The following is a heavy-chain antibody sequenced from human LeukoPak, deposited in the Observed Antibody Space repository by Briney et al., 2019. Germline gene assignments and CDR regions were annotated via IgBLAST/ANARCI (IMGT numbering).Heavy chain of an antibody. CDR2: INAGNGNT. CDR3: ARDLIRGVIMYYFDY. D-gene: IGHD3-10*01. J-gene: IGHJ4*02. Sequence: GASVKVSCKASGGTFSSYAISWVRQAPGQRLEWIGWINAGNGNTKYSQKFQGRVTITRDTSASTAYMELSSLRSEDTAVYYCARDLIRGVIMYYFDYWGQGTLVTVSS. V-gene: IGHV1-3*01. CDR1: GGTFSSYA.